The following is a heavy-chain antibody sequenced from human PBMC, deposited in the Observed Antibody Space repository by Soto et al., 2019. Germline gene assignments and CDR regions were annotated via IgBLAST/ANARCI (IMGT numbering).Heavy chain of an antibody. V-gene: IGHV3-11*06. Sequence: QVQLVESGGGLVKPGGSLRLSCAASGFTFSDYYMTWVRQAPGKGLEWVSYIVIGSDYTNYADSVKGRFTISRDNAKNSLYLEMNSLRVEGTAVYYCARLRASSWYLGGYLDYWGQGTLVTVSS. J-gene: IGHJ4*02. CDR3: ARLRASSWYLGGYLDY. D-gene: IGHD6-13*01. CDR2: IVIGSDYT. CDR1: GFTFSDYY.